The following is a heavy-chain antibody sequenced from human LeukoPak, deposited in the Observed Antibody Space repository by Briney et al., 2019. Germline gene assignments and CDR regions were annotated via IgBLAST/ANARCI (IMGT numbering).Heavy chain of an antibody. CDR3: VRGPGRSWI. Sequence: SETLSLTCTVSGRSISSSSNYWGWLRQPPGKGLEWIGSIYYSGSTNSEPSRKRRGTISVDTSKYPFSQKLSSVTTAVTEVYYCVRGPGRSWIWGQGTLVTVSS. CDR1: GRSISSSSNY. J-gene: IGHJ3*02. V-gene: IGHV4-39*07. CDR2: IYYSGST. D-gene: IGHD1-26*01.